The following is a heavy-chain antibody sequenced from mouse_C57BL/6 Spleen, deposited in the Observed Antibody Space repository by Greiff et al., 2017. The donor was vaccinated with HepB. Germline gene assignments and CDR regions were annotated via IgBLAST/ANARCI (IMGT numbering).Heavy chain of an antibody. D-gene: IGHD2-1*01. J-gene: IGHJ3*01. CDR3: ARETIYYGIPFAY. CDR1: GYTFTSYW. CDR2: INPSNGGT. V-gene: IGHV1-53*01. Sequence: QVQLKQPGTELVKPGASVKLSCKASGYTFTSYWMHWVKQRPGQGLEWIGNINPSNGGTNYNEKFKSKATLTVDKSSSTAYMQLSSLTSDDSAVYYCARETIYYGIPFAYWGQGTLVTVSA.